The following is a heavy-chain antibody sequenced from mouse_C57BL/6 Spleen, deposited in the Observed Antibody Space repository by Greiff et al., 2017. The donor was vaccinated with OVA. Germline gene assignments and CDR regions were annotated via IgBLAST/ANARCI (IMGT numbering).Heavy chain of an antibody. J-gene: IGHJ1*03. V-gene: IGHV1-66*01. D-gene: IGHD1-1*01. CDR2: IYPGSGNT. CDR1: GYSFTSYY. CDR3: ARRITTEGYFDV. Sequence: VQLQQSGPELVKPGASVKISCKASGYSFTSYYIHWVKQRPGQGLEWIGWIYPGSGNTKYNEKFKGKATLTADTSSSTAYMQLSSLTSEDSAVDYCARRITTEGYFDVWGTGTTVTVSS.